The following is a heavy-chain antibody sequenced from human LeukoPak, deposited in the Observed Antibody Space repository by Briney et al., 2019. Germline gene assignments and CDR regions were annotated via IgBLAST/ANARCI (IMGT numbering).Heavy chain of an antibody. V-gene: IGHV3-53*01. CDR2: IYSGGTT. Sequence: GGSLRLSCAASGFIVSNNYMSWVRQAPGKGLEWVSIIYSGGTTYYADSVKGRFTISRDNSKNTLYLQMNSLRPEDTAVYYCVSWGFDYWGQGTPVTVSS. CDR3: VSWGFDY. CDR1: GFIVSNNY. D-gene: IGHD3-16*01. J-gene: IGHJ4*02.